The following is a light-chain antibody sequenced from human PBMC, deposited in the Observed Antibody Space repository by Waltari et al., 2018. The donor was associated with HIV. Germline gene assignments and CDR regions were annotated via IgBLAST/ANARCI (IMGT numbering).Light chain of an antibody. CDR3: SSFTTSITVV. V-gene: IGLV2-18*02. J-gene: IGLJ2*01. CDR2: DVS. CDR1: SSDVGNYNE. Sequence: QSALTQPPSVSGSLGQSVTISCTGTSSDVGNYNEVSWYQQSPGTAPKLMIYDVSNRPSGVPDRFSGSKAGNTASLTISGHQAEDEADYYCSSFTTSITVVFGGGTKLTVL.